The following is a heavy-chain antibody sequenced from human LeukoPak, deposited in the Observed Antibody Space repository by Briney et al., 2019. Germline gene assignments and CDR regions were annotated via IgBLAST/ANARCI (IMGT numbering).Heavy chain of an antibody. J-gene: IGHJ4*02. V-gene: IGHV4-59*12. CDR1: GGSISDYY. CDR3: GRDGYTASYYSLDF. D-gene: IGHD1-26*01. Sequence: PSETLSLTCTVSGGSISDYYWNWIRQPPGKGLEWIGYIYYSGSTTYNPSLKSRVTMSVDTAKNQFSLRLRSVTAADTAVYFCGRDGYTASYYSLDFWGPGIQVIVSS. CDR2: IYYSGST.